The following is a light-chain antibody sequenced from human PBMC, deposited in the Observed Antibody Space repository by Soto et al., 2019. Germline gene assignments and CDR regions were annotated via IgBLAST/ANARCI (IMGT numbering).Light chain of an antibody. V-gene: IGLV2-18*02. CDR3: SSYTTSNTYV. CDR1: SSDVGSYNR. Sequence: QSVLTQPPSVSGSPGQSVTISCTGTSSDVGSYNRVSWYQQSPGTAPKIMVFEVSKRPSGVPDRFSGSKSGNTASLTISGLQTGDEADYYCSSYTTSNTYVFGTGTKLTVL. J-gene: IGLJ1*01. CDR2: EVS.